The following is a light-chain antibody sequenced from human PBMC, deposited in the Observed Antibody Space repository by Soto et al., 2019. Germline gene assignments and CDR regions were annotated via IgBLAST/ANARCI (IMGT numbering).Light chain of an antibody. CDR2: DAS. V-gene: IGKV1-5*01. J-gene: IGKJ4*01. CDR1: QSVSAW. CDR3: QHYNTYSLT. Sequence: DIQMTQSPSTLSASVGDRVTITCRASQSVSAWLAWYQQKPGKAPKLLIYDASNLQSAVPSRFSGSGSGTEFTLTISSLQPDDFATYYCQHYNTYSLTFGGGTKVDIK.